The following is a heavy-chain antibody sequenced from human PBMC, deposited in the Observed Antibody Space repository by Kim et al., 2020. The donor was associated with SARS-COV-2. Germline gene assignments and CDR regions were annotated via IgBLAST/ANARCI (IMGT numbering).Heavy chain of an antibody. CDR2: IFYSGTT. CDR1: GDFISSRSYY. Sequence: SETLSLTCTVSGDFISSRSYYWGWIRQPPGKGLEWIGRIFYSGTTSYNPSLSSRVAISVDTSKNQLSLHLNSVTAADTAVYYCASDVPEYYDSGGSMKTAFDFWGQGT. J-gene: IGHJ4*02. CDR3: ASDVPEYYDSGGSMKTAFDF. V-gene: IGHV4-39*07. D-gene: IGHD3-22*01.